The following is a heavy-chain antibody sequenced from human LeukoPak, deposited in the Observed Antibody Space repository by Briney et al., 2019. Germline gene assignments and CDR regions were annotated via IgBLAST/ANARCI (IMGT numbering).Heavy chain of an antibody. V-gene: IGHV4-59*01. CDR3: ARDYCSSTSGHAAKNWFDP. CDR1: GGSISSYY. Sequence: PSETLSLTCTVSGGSISSYYWSWIRQPPGKGLEWIGPIYFSGSTNYNPSLKSRVTISVDTSKKQFSLKLISLTAAETAKYYCARDYCSSTSGHAAKNWFDPWGQGPLVTVSS. CDR2: IYFSGST. J-gene: IGHJ5*02. D-gene: IGHD2-2*01.